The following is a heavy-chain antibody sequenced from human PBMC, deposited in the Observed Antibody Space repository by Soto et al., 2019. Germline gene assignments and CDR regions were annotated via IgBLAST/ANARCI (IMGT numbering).Heavy chain of an antibody. CDR2: IYPDNSDT. CDR3: ARHTVGISAPAGFDP. V-gene: IGHV5-51*01. CDR1: GYSFVNSW. Sequence: GESLKISCKGSGYSFVNSWIAWARQMPGQGLEWVGVIYPDNSDTRYSPSFQGQVTISVDKSISTTYLQWSSLRASDTAMYYCARHTVGISAPAGFDPWGQGTLVTVSS. D-gene: IGHD6-13*01. J-gene: IGHJ5*02.